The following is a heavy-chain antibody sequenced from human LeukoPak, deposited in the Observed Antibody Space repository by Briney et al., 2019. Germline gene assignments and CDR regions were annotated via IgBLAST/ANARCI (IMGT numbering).Heavy chain of an antibody. CDR3: AKDTAGDGILDY. V-gene: IGHV3-9*01. Sequence: GRSLRLSCAASGFTFDDYAMHWVRQAPGKGLEWVSGISWNSGSIGYADSVKGRFTISRDNAKNSLYLQMNSLRAEDTALYYCAKDTAGDGILDYWGQGTLVTVSS. CDR2: ISWNSGSI. D-gene: IGHD2-21*01. J-gene: IGHJ4*02. CDR1: GFTFDDYA.